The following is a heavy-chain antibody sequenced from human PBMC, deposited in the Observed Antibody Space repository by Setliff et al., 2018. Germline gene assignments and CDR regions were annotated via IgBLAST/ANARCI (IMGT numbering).Heavy chain of an antibody. CDR1: GYSFPSYG. D-gene: IGHD2-15*01. V-gene: IGHV1-18*01. J-gene: IGHJ4*02. CDR2: ISAYNGFI. CDR3: ARDRPMVAVADNLALFDY. Sequence: GASVKVSCKASGYSFPSYGISWVRQAPGQGLEWMGWISAYNGFIIYAQMFQGRVIMTTDTSTSTAYMELRSLRSDDTAVYYCARDRPMVAVADNLALFDYWGQGTLVTVSS.